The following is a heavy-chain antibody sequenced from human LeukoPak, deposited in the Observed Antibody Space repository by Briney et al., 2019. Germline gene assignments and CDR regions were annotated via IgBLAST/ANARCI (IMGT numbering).Heavy chain of an antibody. CDR3: ARDHTWKAVAGIFAY. V-gene: IGHV3-74*01. J-gene: IGHJ4*02. Sequence: GGSLRLSCAASGFTFSGFWMHWVRQAPGKGLVWVSCISFDGSDATYADSVKGRFTISRDNAKNTLHLQMDSLTVEDTAVYYCARDHTWKAVAGIFAYWGQGTLVTVSS. CDR1: GFTFSGFW. D-gene: IGHD6-19*01. CDR2: ISFDGSDA.